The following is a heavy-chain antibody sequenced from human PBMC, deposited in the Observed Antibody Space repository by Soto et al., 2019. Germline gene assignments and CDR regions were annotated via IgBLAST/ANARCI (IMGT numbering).Heavy chain of an antibody. CDR1: GDSISTYSAG. CDR2: TYYRSKWFT. Sequence: SQTLSLTCAISGDSISTYSAGWNWIRQSPSRGLEWLGRTYYRSKWFTDYAVSVKNRITINPDTSKNQISLQLNSVTPEDTAVYYCARGGGALDYWGQGTLVTVSS. D-gene: IGHD3-16*01. V-gene: IGHV6-1*01. CDR3: ARGGGALDY. J-gene: IGHJ4*02.